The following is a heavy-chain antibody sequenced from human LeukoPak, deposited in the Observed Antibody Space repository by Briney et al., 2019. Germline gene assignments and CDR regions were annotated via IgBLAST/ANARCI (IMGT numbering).Heavy chain of an antibody. Sequence: KASETLSLTCTVSGGSISSSSYYWGWIRQPPGKGLEWIGSIYYSGSTYYNPSLKSRVTISVDTSKNQFSLKLSSVTAADTAVYYCARGKIGGSFYYYYYMDVWGKGTTVTASS. V-gene: IGHV4-39*01. CDR1: GGSISSSSYY. CDR2: IYYSGST. CDR3: ARGKIGGSFYYYYYMDV. D-gene: IGHD3-10*01. J-gene: IGHJ6*03.